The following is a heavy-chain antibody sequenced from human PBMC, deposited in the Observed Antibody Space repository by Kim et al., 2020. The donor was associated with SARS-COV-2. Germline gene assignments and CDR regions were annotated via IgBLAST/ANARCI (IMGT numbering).Heavy chain of an antibody. J-gene: IGHJ4*02. D-gene: IGHD5-18*01. CDR3: AGDTATIWDY. V-gene: IGHV3-7*03. Sequence: GGSLRLSCAASGFTFSSYWMAWVRQAPGKGLEWVANINQDGSQNYYADSVKGRFTISRDNAKNSLYLQMNSLRADDAAIYFCAGDTATIWDYWGQGTLVTVSS. CDR1: GFTFSSYW. CDR2: INQDGSQN.